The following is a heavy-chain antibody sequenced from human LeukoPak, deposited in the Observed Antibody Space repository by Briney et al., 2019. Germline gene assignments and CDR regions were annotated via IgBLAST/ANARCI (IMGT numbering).Heavy chain of an antibody. D-gene: IGHD3-22*01. V-gene: IGHV3-53*01. CDR3: AKDHYFESSGYYFAMSHAFDI. CDR1: GFTVSSNY. J-gene: IGHJ3*02. CDR2: IYSGGST. Sequence: GGSLRLSCAASGFTVSSNYMSWVRQAPGKGLEWVSLIYSGGSTYYADSVKGRFTISRDNSKNTLYLQMNSLRAEDTAVYYCAKDHYFESSGYYFAMSHAFDIWGPGTMVTVSS.